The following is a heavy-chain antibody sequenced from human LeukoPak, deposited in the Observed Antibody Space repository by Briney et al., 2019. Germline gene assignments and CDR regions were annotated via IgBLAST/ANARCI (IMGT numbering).Heavy chain of an antibody. D-gene: IGHD1-26*01. Sequence: GGSLRLSCVASGFTFNNYAMTWVRQAPGKGLEWVSAISGSGYSTYYADSVKGRFTISRDNSKNTLYLQMNSLRAEDTALYFCAQWSRYFDYWGQGTLVTVSS. V-gene: IGHV3-23*01. J-gene: IGHJ4*02. CDR3: AQWSRYFDY. CDR1: GFTFNNYA. CDR2: ISGSGYST.